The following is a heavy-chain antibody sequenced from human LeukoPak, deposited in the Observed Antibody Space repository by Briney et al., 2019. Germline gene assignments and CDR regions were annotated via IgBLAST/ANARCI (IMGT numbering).Heavy chain of an antibody. CDR1: GFTFSSYA. D-gene: IGHD3-3*01. CDR3: AKDRVAIFGVVTTHWFDP. V-gene: IGHV3-23*01. CDR2: ISSSGDNT. Sequence: GGSLRLSCAASGFTFSSYAMNWVRQAPGKGLEWVSGISSSGDNTYYADSVRGRFTISRDNSKKTLYLQMNSLRAEDTAVYYCAKDRVAIFGVVTTHWFDPWGQGALVTVSS. J-gene: IGHJ5*02.